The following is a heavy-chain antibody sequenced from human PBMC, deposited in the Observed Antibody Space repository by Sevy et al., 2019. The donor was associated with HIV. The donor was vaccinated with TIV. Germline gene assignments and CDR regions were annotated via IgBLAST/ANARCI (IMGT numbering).Heavy chain of an antibody. J-gene: IGHJ4*02. V-gene: IGHV3-7*01. CDR2: IKQDGSEK. CDR1: GFTFSSYW. CDR3: ATKSSGWTEYFDY. Sequence: GGSLRLSCAASGFTFSSYWMSWVRQAPGKGLEWVANIKQDGSEKYYVDSVKGRFTISRDNAKNSLYLQMNSLRAEDTAVYYCATKSSGWTEYFDYWGQGTLVTDSS. D-gene: IGHD6-19*01.